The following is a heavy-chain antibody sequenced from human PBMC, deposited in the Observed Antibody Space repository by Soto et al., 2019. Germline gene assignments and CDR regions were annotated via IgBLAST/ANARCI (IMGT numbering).Heavy chain of an antibody. CDR3: AKDWVGGSNKYYFEY. CDR2: IAHHGLKE. V-gene: IGHV3-30*18. J-gene: IGHJ4*02. D-gene: IGHD1-26*01. CDR1: GFTFRDYG. Sequence: QVQLVESGGGEVRPGRSLRLSCVASGFTFRDYGMHWVRQAPGKGLEWVAGIAHHGLKEHYADSVKGRFIISRDNSKKTVYLQLNSLRGDDPAVYYCAKDWVGGSNKYYFEYWGQGTLVTVSS.